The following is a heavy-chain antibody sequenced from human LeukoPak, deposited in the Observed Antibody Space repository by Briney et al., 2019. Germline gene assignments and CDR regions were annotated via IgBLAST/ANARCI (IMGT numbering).Heavy chain of an antibody. CDR2: IKTKTEGETT. Sequence: GGSLRLSCAASGFSFNNAWMNWVRQAPGKGLEWVGRIKTKTEGETTEYAAPVKGRFTISRDDSKNTMYLQMNSPKTEDTAVYYCTNMAYPFDYWGQGTLVTVSS. D-gene: IGHD2-2*01. V-gene: IGHV3-15*07. CDR3: TNMAYPFDY. CDR1: GFSFNNAW. J-gene: IGHJ4*02.